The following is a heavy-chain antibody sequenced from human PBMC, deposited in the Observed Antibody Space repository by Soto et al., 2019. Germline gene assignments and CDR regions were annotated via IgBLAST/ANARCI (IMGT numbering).Heavy chain of an antibody. D-gene: IGHD3-22*01. V-gene: IGHV1-58*01. CDR2: IVVGSGNT. Sequence: ASVKVSCKASGFTFTSSAVQWVRQARGQRLEWIGWIVVGSGNTNYAQKFQERVTITRDMSTSTAYMELSSLRSEDTAVYYCAASDSSGYYPTYYYYYGMDVWGQGTKVTVS. CDR3: AASDSSGYYPTYYYYYGMDV. J-gene: IGHJ6*02. CDR1: GFTFTSSA.